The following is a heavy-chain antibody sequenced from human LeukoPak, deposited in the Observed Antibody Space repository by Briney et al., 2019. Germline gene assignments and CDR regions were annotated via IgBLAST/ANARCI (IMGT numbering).Heavy chain of an antibody. Sequence: SETLSLTCTVSGYSISSGYYWGWIRQPPGRGLEWIGTIFYSGSTYYNPSLKSRVTISVDTSKNQFSLKLSSVTAADTALYYCARDGWASSGWYDYWGQGILVTVSS. CDR2: IFYSGST. V-gene: IGHV4-38-2*02. CDR3: ARDGWASSGWYDY. J-gene: IGHJ4*02. CDR1: GYSISSGYY. D-gene: IGHD6-19*01.